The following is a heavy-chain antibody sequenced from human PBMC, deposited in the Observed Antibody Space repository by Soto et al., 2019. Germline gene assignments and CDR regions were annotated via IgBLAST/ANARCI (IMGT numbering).Heavy chain of an antibody. V-gene: IGHV1-18*01. CDR3: SSSRMITFGGVNPPDY. J-gene: IGHJ4*02. CDR2: ISAYNGNT. Sequence: ASVKVSCKASGYTFTSYGISWVRQAPGQGLEWMGWISAYNGNTNYAQKLQGRVTMTTDTSTSTAYMELRSLRSDDTALYYCSSSRMITFGGVNPPDYWGQGTLVTVSS. CDR1: GYTFTSYG. D-gene: IGHD3-16*01.